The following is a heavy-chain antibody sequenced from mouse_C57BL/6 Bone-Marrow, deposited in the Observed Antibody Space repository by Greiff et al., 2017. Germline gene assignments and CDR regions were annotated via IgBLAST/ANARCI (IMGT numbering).Heavy chain of an antibody. J-gene: IGHJ1*03. CDR3: ARRGVYDEDGYVDV. Sequence: EVKLQQSGPELVKPGASVKISCKASGYSFTGYYMNWVKQSPDKSLEWIGEINPSTGGTTYNQKFKAKATLTVDKSSSKAYMQLKSLASEDSAVYYCARRGVYDEDGYVDVWGTGTTVTVSS. D-gene: IGHD2-12*01. CDR2: INPSTGGT. V-gene: IGHV1-42*01. CDR1: GYSFTGYY.